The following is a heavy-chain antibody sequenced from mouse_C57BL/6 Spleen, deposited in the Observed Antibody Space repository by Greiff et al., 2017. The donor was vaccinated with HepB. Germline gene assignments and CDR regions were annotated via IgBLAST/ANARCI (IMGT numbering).Heavy chain of an antibody. V-gene: IGHV5-4*01. Sequence: EVMLVESGGGLVKPGGSLKLSCAASGFTFSSYAMSWVRQTPEKRLEWVATISDGGSYTYYPDNVKGRFTISRDNAKNNLYLQMSHLKSEDTAMYYCARDPPYYGSSGGFAIWGTGTTVTVSS. CDR3: ARDPPYYGSSGGFAI. D-gene: IGHD1-1*01. J-gene: IGHJ1*03. CDR2: ISDGGSYT. CDR1: GFTFSSYA.